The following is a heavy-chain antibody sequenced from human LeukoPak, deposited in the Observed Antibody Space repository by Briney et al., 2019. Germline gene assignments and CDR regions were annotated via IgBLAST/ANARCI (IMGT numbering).Heavy chain of an antibody. D-gene: IGHD3-9*01. CDR1: GGSISSGSYY. CDR3: ARDSRYYDILTGYYKYWFDP. Sequence: SETLSLTCTVSGGSISSGSYYWSWIRQPAGKGLEWIGRIYTSGSTNYNPSLKSRVAISVDTSKNQFSLKLSSVTAADTAVYYCARDSRYYDILTGYYKYWFDPWGQGTLVTVSS. CDR2: IYTSGST. J-gene: IGHJ5*02. V-gene: IGHV4-61*02.